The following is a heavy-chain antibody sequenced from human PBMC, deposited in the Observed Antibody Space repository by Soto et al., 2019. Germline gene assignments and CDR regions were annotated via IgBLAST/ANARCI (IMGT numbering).Heavy chain of an antibody. CDR2: IYHSGST. CDR1: GSSISSGGYS. CDR3: VSTHYGNSLLVS. Sequence: SDTLSLTCAVSGSSISSGGYSWSWIRQPPGKGLEWIGYIYHSGSTYYNQSLMSRVTISVDRSKNQFSLKLTYVTTADTAVYSCVSTHYGNSLLVSWAHGTLVNISS. V-gene: IGHV4-30-2*01. D-gene: IGHD4-17*01. J-gene: IGHJ5*01.